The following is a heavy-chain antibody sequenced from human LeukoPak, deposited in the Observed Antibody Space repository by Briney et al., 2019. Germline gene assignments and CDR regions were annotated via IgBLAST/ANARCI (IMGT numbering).Heavy chain of an antibody. CDR3: ARDPAIAAEVLNYGMDV. Sequence: GASVTVSCKASGGTFSSYAISWVRQAPGQGLEWMGIINPSGGSTSYAQKFQGRVTMTRDTSTSTVYMELSSLRSEDTAVYYCARDPAIAAEVLNYGMDVWGQGTTVTVSS. CDR2: INPSGGST. CDR1: GGTFSSYA. J-gene: IGHJ6*02. D-gene: IGHD6-13*01. V-gene: IGHV1-46*01.